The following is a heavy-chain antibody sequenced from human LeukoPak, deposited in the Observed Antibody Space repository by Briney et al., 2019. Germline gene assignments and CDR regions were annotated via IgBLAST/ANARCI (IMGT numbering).Heavy chain of an antibody. V-gene: IGHV4-39*01. Sequence: SETLSFTCTVSGGSISSSSYYWGWIRQPPGKGLEWIGSIYYSGSTYYNPSLKSRVTISVDTSKNQFSLKLSSVTAADTAVYYCARLVGDIVVVPAAIGPYYFDYWGQGTLVTVSS. J-gene: IGHJ4*02. CDR1: GGSISSSSYY. CDR2: IYYSGST. D-gene: IGHD2-2*01. CDR3: ARLVGDIVVVPAAIGPYYFDY.